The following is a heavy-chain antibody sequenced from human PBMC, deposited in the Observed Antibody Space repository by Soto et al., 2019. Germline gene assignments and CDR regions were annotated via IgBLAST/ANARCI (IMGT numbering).Heavy chain of an antibody. J-gene: IGHJ4*02. CDR3: ARDSPIGSTFSGYDAIDS. Sequence: QVQLVQSGAEVKKPGSSVKVSCKASGGTFSTSTLTWVRQAPGQGLEWMGRTIPLLNVADYAQDFQGRLTITADKSTNTTYMELTSLTSKDTAVYVCARDSPIGSTFSGYDAIDSWVQGTLVTVSS. V-gene: IGHV1-69*08. CDR2: TIPLLNVA. CDR1: GGTFSTST. D-gene: IGHD5-12*01.